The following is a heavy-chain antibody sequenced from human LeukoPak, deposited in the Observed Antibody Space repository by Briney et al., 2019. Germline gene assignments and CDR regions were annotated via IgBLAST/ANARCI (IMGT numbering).Heavy chain of an antibody. CDR1: GFTFSSYA. CDR3: AKGPGIAAAGDTAAEYFQH. V-gene: IGHV3-23*01. J-gene: IGHJ1*01. Sequence: PGGSLRLSCAASGFTFSSYAMSWVRQAPGKGLEWVSAISGSGGSTYYADSVKGRFTISRDNSKNTLYLQMNSLRAEDTAVYYCAKGPGIAAAGDTAAEYFQHWGQGTLVTVSS. D-gene: IGHD6-13*01. CDR2: ISGSGGST.